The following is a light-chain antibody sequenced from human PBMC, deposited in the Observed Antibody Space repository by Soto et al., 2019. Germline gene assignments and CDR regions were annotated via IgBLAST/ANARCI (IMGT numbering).Light chain of an antibody. V-gene: IGLV2-14*01. Sequence: QSALTQPASVSGSLGQSITISCTGTSSDIGGYNYVSWYQQHPGTAPKLMLYEVSIRPSGVSNRFSGSKSGNSASLTISGLQPEDEAEYYCSSYTSSILYVFGAGTKVNVL. CDR1: SSDIGGYNY. CDR3: SSYTSSILYV. CDR2: EVS. J-gene: IGLJ1*01.